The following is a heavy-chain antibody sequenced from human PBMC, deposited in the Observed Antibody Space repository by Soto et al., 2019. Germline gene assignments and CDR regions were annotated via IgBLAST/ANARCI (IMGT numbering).Heavy chain of an antibody. Sequence: QLQLVQSGPEVKRPGASVRVSCKASGYSFVSHGIRWVRQAPGQGLEWMAWICTYKGGTKYAQRLQGRVTVTTDKHTSSVYMELRNLGPDDTAVYYCARDVQHWWDYATGGFDYWGQGTLVAVSS. V-gene: IGHV1-18*04. CDR3: ARDVQHWWDYATGGFDY. CDR1: GYSFVSHG. CDR2: ICTYKGGT. J-gene: IGHJ4*02. D-gene: IGHD2-8*02.